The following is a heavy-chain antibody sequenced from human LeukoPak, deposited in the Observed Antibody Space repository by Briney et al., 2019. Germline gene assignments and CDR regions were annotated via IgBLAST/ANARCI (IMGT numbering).Heavy chain of an antibody. J-gene: IGHJ3*02. CDR2: IYTSGST. Sequence: SETLSLTCTVSGGSIRSYYWSRIRQPAGKGLEWIGRIYTSGSTNYNPSLKSRVTMSLDTSKNQFSLKLSSVTAADTAVYYCARDRSGYAFDIWGQGTMVTVSS. V-gene: IGHV4-4*07. D-gene: IGHD1-26*01. CDR1: GGSIRSYY. CDR3: ARDRSGYAFDI.